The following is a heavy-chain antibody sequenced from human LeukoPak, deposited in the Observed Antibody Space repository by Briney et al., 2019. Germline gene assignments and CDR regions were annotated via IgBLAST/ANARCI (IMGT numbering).Heavy chain of an antibody. CDR1: GFTFSTYS. CDR2: ISSSSSTI. D-gene: IGHD4-17*01. CDR3: ALVTTVTYHY. J-gene: IGHJ4*02. V-gene: IGHV3-48*02. Sequence: GGSLRLSCAASGFTFSTYSVNWVRQAPGKGLEWVSYISSSSSTIYYADSVKGRFTISRDNAKNSLYLQMNSLRDEDTAVYYCALVTTVTYHYWGQGTLVTVSS.